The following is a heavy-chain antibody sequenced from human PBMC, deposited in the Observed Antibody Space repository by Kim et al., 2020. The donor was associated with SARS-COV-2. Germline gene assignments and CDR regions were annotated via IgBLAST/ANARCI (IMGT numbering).Heavy chain of an antibody. V-gene: IGHV4-59*08. CDR3: ARHSSEGLDY. Sequence: WATNYNPPPKSRVPISLDTSKKQFSLKLSSVTAADTAMYFCARHSSEGLDYWGQGTLVTVSS. CDR2: WAT. J-gene: IGHJ4*02.